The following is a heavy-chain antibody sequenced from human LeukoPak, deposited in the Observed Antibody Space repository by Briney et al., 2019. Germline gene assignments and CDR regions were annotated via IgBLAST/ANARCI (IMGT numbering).Heavy chain of an antibody. D-gene: IGHD3-9*01. CDR1: GFTFSSYG. Sequence: GGSLRLSCAASGFTFSSYGMHWVRQAPGKGLEWVAVISYDGSNKYYADSVKGRFTISRDNSKNTRYLQMNSLRAEDTAVYYCAKDRDDILTTYYFDYWGQGTLVTVSS. CDR2: ISYDGSNK. V-gene: IGHV3-30*18. J-gene: IGHJ4*02. CDR3: AKDRDDILTTYYFDY.